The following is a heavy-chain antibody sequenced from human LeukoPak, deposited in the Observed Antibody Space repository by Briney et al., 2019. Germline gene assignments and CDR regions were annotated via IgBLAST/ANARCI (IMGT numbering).Heavy chain of an antibody. J-gene: IGHJ5*02. V-gene: IGHV5-10-1*01. CDR3: ARQSYYDSSAPPWFDP. D-gene: IGHD3-22*01. CDR1: GCSFTSYW. CDR2: IDPSDSYT. Sequence: GESLKISCKGSGCSFTSYWISWVRQMPGKGLEWMGRIDPSDSYTNYSPSFQGHVTISADKSISTAYLQWSSLKASDTAMYYCARQSYYDSSAPPWFDPWGQGTLVTVSS.